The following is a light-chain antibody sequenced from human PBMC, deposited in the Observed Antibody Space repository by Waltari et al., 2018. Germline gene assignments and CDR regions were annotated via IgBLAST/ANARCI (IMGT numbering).Light chain of an antibody. CDR2: DVS. V-gene: IGLV2-14*03. J-gene: IGLJ3*02. CDR1: SSAAGGSTH. CDR3: NSYASSNTRV. Sequence: QSALTQAASVSGSPGQPITISRTGTSSAAGGSTHVPWYQQPPGKAPKPIIYDVSNRPSGVSNRFSGSKSGNTASLTISGLQAEDEADYYCNSYASSNTRVFGGGTKLTVL.